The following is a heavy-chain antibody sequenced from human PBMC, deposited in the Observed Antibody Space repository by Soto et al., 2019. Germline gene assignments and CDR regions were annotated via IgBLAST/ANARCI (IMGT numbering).Heavy chain of an antibody. CDR3: AKDTPSELYQLLPRPIDY. CDR1: GFTFSSYA. Sequence: PGGSLRLSCAASGFTFSSYAMSWVRQAPGKGLEWVSAISGSGGSTYYADSVKGRFTISRDNSKNTLYLQMNSLRAEDTAVYYCAKDTPSELYQLLPRPIDYWGQGTLVTVSS. J-gene: IGHJ4*02. CDR2: ISGSGGST. D-gene: IGHD2-2*01. V-gene: IGHV3-23*01.